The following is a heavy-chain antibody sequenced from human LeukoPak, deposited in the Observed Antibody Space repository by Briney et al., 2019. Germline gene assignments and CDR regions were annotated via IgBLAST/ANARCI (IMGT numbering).Heavy chain of an antibody. J-gene: IGHJ3*01. Sequence: KPSETPSLTCTISGGSISSYYWSWIRQPPGKGLEWIGYSHYSGTTNYNPSLKSRVTISVDTSKNQFSLTLSSVTAADTAVYYCARSASTSSRSAFDCWGQGTVVTVSS. CDR2: SHYSGTT. D-gene: IGHD2-2*01. CDR1: GGSISSYY. CDR3: ARSASTSSRSAFDC. V-gene: IGHV4-59*01.